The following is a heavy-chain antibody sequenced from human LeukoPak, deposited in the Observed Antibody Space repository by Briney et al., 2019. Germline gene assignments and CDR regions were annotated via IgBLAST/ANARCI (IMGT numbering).Heavy chain of an antibody. CDR2: INPKSGGT. D-gene: IGHD3-9*01. Sequence: GASVKVSCKASGYTFTGYYMHWVRQAPGQGLEWMGWINPKSGGTNYAQKFQGRVTMTRDTSISTAYMELSRLRSDDTAVYYCAREYYDILTGYSAHIVWFDPWGQGTLVTVSS. CDR3: AREYYDILTGYSAHIVWFDP. V-gene: IGHV1-2*02. CDR1: GYTFTGYY. J-gene: IGHJ5*02.